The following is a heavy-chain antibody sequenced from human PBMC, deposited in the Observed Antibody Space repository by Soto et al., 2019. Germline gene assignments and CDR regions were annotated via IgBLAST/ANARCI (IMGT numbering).Heavy chain of an antibody. CDR2: INSDGSST. CDR3: ARESGSSWYNFDY. D-gene: IGHD6-13*01. V-gene: IGHV3-74*01. Sequence: GGSLRLSCAASGFTFSSYWMHWVRQAPGKGLVWVSRINSDGSSTSYADSVKGRFTISRDNAKNTLYLQMNSLRAEGTAGYYCARESGSSWYNFDYWGQGTLVTVSS. J-gene: IGHJ4*02. CDR1: GFTFSSYW.